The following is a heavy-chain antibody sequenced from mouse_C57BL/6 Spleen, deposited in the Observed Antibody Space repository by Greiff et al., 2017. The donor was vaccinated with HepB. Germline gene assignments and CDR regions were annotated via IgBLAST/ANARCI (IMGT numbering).Heavy chain of an antibody. Sequence: EVQLHQSGPELVKPGASVKIPCKASGYTFTDYNMDWVKQSHGKSLEWIGDINPNNGGTIYNQKFKGKATLTVDKSSSTAYMELRSLTSEDTAVYYCASRYYGTPFAYWGQGTLVTVSA. D-gene: IGHD1-1*01. CDR3: ASRYYGTPFAY. CDR1: GYTFTDYN. CDR2: INPNNGGT. J-gene: IGHJ3*01. V-gene: IGHV1-18*01.